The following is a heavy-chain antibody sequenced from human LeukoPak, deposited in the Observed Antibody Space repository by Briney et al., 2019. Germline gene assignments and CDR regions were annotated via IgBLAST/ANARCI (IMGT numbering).Heavy chain of an antibody. J-gene: IGHJ3*02. V-gene: IGHV1-69*05. CDR3: ARGRFLDYGGNSETGVNDAFDI. Sequence: ASVKVSCKASGGPFSSYAISWVRQAPGQGLEWMGGFIPIFGAANYAQKFQGRVAITTDESTSTAYMEVSSLRSEDTAVYYCARGRFLDYGGNSETGVNDAFDIWGQGTMVTVSS. CDR2: FIPIFGAA. CDR1: GGPFSSYA. D-gene: IGHD4-23*01.